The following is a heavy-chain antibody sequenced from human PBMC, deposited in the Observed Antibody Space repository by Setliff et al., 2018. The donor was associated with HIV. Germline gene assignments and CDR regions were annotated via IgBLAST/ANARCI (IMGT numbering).Heavy chain of an antibody. D-gene: IGHD5-18*01. CDR1: GFTFSNSW. V-gene: IGHV3-21*01. CDR3: ARGRRQVLWIPDF. J-gene: IGHJ4*02. Sequence: GGSLRLSCAASGFTFSNSWMTWVRQAPGKGLEWVSSISSSSSYIYYADSVKGRFTISRDNAQNSLYLQMDGLRAEDTAVYYCARGRRQVLWIPDFWGQGTLVTVSS. CDR2: ISSSSSYI.